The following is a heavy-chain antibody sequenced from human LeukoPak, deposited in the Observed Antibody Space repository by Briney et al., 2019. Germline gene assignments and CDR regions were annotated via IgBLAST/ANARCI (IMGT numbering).Heavy chain of an antibody. Sequence: SETLSLTCAVYGGSFSGYYWSWIRQPPGKGLEWIGEINHSGSTNYNPSLKSRVTISVDTPKNQFSLKLSSVTAADTAVYYCARVIGWYVFGGDAFDIWGQGTMVTVSS. V-gene: IGHV4-34*01. CDR2: INHSGST. CDR3: ARVIGWYVFGGDAFDI. J-gene: IGHJ3*02. D-gene: IGHD6-19*01. CDR1: GGSFSGYY.